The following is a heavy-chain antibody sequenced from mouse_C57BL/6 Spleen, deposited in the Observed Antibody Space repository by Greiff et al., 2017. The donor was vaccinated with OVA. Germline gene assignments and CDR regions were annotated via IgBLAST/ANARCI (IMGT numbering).Heavy chain of an antibody. D-gene: IGHD1-2*01. CDR3: ARMGYYGDFDY. J-gene: IGHJ2*01. Sequence: VQLQQSGAELVKPGASVKISCKASGYAFSSYWMNWVKQRPGKGLEWIGQIYPGDGDTNYNGKFKGKATLTADKSSSTAYMQLSSLTSEDSAVYFCARMGYYGDFDYWGQGTTLTVSS. CDR2: IYPGDGDT. V-gene: IGHV1-80*01. CDR1: GYAFSSYW.